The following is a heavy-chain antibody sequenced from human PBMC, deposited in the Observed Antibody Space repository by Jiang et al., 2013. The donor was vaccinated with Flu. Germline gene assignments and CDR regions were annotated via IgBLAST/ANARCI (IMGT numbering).Heavy chain of an antibody. D-gene: IGHD2-21*01. CDR3: ARATVVVIAPYYYGMDV. CDR1: GGSFSGYY. J-gene: IGHJ6*02. Sequence: LLKPSETLSLTCAVYGGSFSGYYWSWIRQPPGKGLEWIGEINHSGSTNYNPSLKSRVTISVDTSKNQFSLKLSSVTAADTAVYYCARATVVVIAPYYYGMDVWGQGTTVTVSS. V-gene: IGHV4-34*01. CDR2: INHSGST.